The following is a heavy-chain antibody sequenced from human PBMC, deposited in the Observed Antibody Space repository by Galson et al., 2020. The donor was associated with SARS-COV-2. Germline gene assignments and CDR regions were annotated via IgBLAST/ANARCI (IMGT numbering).Heavy chain of an antibody. CDR2: IYYSGTT. J-gene: IGHJ4*02. CDR1: GGSISSSSYY. V-gene: IGHV4-39*01. Sequence: SETLSLTCTVSGGSISSSSYYWGWIRQPPGKGLEWNGSIYYSGTTYYNPSLKSRVTVSVDTSKNQFSLKLSSVTAADTAVYYCARFKRNYYSSSGDGFDYWGQGTLVTVSS. D-gene: IGHD3-22*01. CDR3: ARFKRNYYSSSGDGFDY.